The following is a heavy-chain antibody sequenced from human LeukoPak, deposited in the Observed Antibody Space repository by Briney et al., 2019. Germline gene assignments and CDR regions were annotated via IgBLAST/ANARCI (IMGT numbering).Heavy chain of an antibody. CDR2: IIPIFGTP. J-gene: IGHJ4*02. CDR3: ARGLPPNSSSWYYFDY. V-gene: IGHV1-69*05. D-gene: IGHD6-13*01. Sequence: SVKVSCKASGGTFISYAISWVRQAPGQGREWMGRIIPIFGTPNYAQKFQRRVTITTDESTSTAYMQLSSLRSEDTAVYYCARGLPPNSSSWYYFDYWGQGTLVTVSS. CDR1: GGTFISYA.